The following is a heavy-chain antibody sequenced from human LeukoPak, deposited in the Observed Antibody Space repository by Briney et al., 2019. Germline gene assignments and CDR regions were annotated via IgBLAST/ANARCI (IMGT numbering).Heavy chain of an antibody. CDR1: GYSFTSYW. Sequence: GESLKISCKVSGYSFTSYWIDWVRQMPGKGLEWMGTVYSGDSDTRYSPSFQGQVTISADKSISTAYLQWSSLKASDTAMYYCARPRWRIVGVPDAFDIWGQGTMVTVSS. CDR3: ARPRWRIVGVPDAFDI. D-gene: IGHD1-26*01. V-gene: IGHV5-51*01. J-gene: IGHJ3*02. CDR2: VYSGDSDT.